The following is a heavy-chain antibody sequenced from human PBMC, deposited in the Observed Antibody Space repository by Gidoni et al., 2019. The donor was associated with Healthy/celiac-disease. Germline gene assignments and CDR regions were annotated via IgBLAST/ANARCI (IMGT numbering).Heavy chain of an antibody. CDR3: ARTQNLYSGSYYYYYGMDV. V-gene: IGHV2-70*01. J-gene: IGHJ6*02. CDR2: IDWDDDQ. CDR1: GFSLSTSGMC. D-gene: IGHD1-26*01. Sequence: QVTLRESGPALVKPTQTLTLTCTFSGFSLSTSGMCVSWIRQPPGKALEWLALIDWDDDQYYSTSLKTRLTISKDTSKNQVVLTMTNMDPVDTATYYCARTQNLYSGSYYYYYGMDVWGQGTTVTVSS.